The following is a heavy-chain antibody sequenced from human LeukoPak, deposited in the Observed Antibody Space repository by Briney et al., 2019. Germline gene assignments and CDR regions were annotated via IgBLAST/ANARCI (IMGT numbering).Heavy chain of an antibody. D-gene: IGHD2-15*01. J-gene: IGHJ4*02. Sequence: GGSLRLSCAASGFTFSSYAMTWVRQAPGKGLEWVAHIKEDGGEKYHVDPVKGRFTISRDNAKNSLYLQMNSLRAEDTAMYYCVRDRGYCSGGTCYALWDYWGQGTLVTVSS. CDR3: VRDRGYCSGGTCYALWDY. CDR2: IKEDGGEK. CDR1: GFTFSSYA. V-gene: IGHV3-7*01.